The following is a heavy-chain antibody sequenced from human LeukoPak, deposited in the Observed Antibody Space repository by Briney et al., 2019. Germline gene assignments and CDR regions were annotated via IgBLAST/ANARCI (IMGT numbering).Heavy chain of an antibody. CDR1: GFIFDDYA. J-gene: IGHJ5*02. D-gene: IGHD2-2*01. CDR3: AKGKTRYCSSTSCPAYNWFDP. V-gene: IGHV3-9*01. Sequence: GGSLRLSCAASGFIFDDYAIHWVRQAPGKGLEWVSGISWNSGSIGYADSVKGRFTISRDNAKNSLYLQMNSLRAEDTALYYCAKGKTRYCSSTSCPAYNWFDPWGQGTLVTVSS. CDR2: ISWNSGSI.